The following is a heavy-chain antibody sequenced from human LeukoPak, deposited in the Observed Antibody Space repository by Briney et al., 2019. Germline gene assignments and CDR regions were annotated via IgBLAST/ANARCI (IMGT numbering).Heavy chain of an antibody. CDR1: GFTVSSNY. V-gene: IGHV3-66*02. Sequence: GGSLRLSCKVSGFTVSSNYMSWVRQAPGKGLEWVSIIYSGGYTHNADSVKGRFAISRDSPKNTLYLQMDSLRAEDTAVYYCARGIDYWGQGTLVTVSS. CDR2: IYSGGYT. CDR3: ARGIDY. J-gene: IGHJ4*02.